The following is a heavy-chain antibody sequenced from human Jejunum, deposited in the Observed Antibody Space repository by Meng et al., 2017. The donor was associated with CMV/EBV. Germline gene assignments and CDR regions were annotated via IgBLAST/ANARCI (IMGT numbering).Heavy chain of an antibody. CDR2: LRYDGSIK. Sequence: LVESGGGVCPPGGSLSLSCLASRFTRSIDGMHWVRQAPGKGLEWVEFLRYDGSIKYYVDSVKGRFTISKDNSKNTLYLQMDSLRGEDTAMYYCARRVEWSDLWGQGTLVTVSS. D-gene: IGHD3-3*01. J-gene: IGHJ5*02. CDR3: ARRVEWSDL. CDR1: RFTRSIDG. V-gene: IGHV3-30*02.